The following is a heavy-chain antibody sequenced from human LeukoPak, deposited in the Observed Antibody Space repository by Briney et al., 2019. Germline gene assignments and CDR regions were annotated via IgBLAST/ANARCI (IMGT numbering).Heavy chain of an antibody. CDR2: MNPNSGNT. D-gene: IGHD3-10*01. V-gene: IGHV1-8*03. Sequence: ASVMVSCKASGYTFTSYDINWVRQATGQGLEWMGWMNPNSGNTGYAQKFQGRVTITRNTSISTAYMELSSLRSEDTAVYYCARGKVSGSYLDTFDPWGQGTLVTVSS. CDR1: GYTFTSYD. J-gene: IGHJ5*02. CDR3: ARGKVSGSYLDTFDP.